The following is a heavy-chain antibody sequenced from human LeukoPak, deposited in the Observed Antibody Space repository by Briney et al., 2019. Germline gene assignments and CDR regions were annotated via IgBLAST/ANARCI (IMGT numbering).Heavy chain of an antibody. CDR1: GYSISSGFY. J-gene: IGHJ2*01. Sequence: SETLSLTCTVSGYSISSGFYWGWIRQPPGKGLEWIGNIHHSGSTYYKPSLKSRVTISVDTSKNQFSLKLSSVTAADTAVYYCARVSGRFTWYFDLWGRGTLVTVSS. V-gene: IGHV4-38-2*02. CDR2: IHHSGST. CDR3: ARVSGRFTWYFDL.